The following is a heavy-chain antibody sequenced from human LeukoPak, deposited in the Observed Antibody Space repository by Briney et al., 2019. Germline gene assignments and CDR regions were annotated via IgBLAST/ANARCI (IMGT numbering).Heavy chain of an antibody. Sequence: SETLSLTCTVSGGSISSGGYYWSWIRQHPGKGLEWIGYIYYSGSTYYNPSLKSRVTISVDKSKNQFSLKLSSVTAADTAVYYCARESALAAAGTTYGMDVWGKGTTVTVSS. J-gene: IGHJ6*04. D-gene: IGHD6-13*01. CDR3: ARESALAAAGTTYGMDV. CDR2: IYYSGST. CDR1: GGSISSGGYY. V-gene: IGHV4-31*03.